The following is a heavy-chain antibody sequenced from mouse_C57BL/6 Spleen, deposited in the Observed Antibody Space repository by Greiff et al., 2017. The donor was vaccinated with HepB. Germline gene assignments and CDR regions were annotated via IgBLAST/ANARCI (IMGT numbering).Heavy chain of an antibody. V-gene: IGHV1-54*01. J-gene: IGHJ4*01. CDR2: INPGSGGT. CDR3: ARYGSGDYYAMDY. Sequence: VQLQQSGAELVRPGPSVKVSCKASGYAFTNYLIEWVKQRPGQGLEWIGVINPGSGGTNYNEKFKGMATLTADKSSSTAYMQLSSLTSEDSAVYFCARYGSGDYYAMDYWGQGTSVTVSS. CDR1: GYAFTNYL. D-gene: IGHD1-1*01.